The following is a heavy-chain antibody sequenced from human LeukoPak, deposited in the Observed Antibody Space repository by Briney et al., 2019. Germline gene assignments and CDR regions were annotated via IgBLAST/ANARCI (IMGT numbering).Heavy chain of an antibody. J-gene: IGHJ4*02. Sequence: GGSLRLSCAASGFTFSSYAMHWVRQAPGKGLEWVAVISYDGSNKYYADSVKGRFTISRDNSKNTLYLQMNSLRAEDTAVYYCARGGCTNGVCSRNSIAASDYWGQGTLVTVSS. V-gene: IGHV3-30-3*01. CDR3: ARGGCTNGVCSRNSIAASDY. D-gene: IGHD2-8*01. CDR2: ISYDGSNK. CDR1: GFTFSSYA.